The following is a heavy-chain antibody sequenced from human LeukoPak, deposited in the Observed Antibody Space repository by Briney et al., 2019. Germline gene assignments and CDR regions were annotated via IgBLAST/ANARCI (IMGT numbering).Heavy chain of an antibody. CDR2: ISSMGVST. V-gene: IGHV3-23*01. CDR3: ARMPSTEIYYFYYMDV. CDR1: GFTFSSYT. J-gene: IGHJ6*03. D-gene: IGHD2-2*01. Sequence: GGSLRLSCADSGFTFSSYTMNWVRQAPGKGLEWVSGISSMGVSTYYADSVKGPFTISRDNSKNTLYLQMDSLGTEDTAVYYCARMPSTEIYYFYYMDVWGKGTTVTVSS.